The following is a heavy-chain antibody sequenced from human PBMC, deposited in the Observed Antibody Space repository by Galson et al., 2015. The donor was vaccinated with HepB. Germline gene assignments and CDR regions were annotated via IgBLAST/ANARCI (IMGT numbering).Heavy chain of an antibody. V-gene: IGHV3-66*01. CDR3: ARGGAHYDFWSDSWDY. D-gene: IGHD3-3*01. CDR1: GFTVSSNY. J-gene: IGHJ4*02. CDR2: IYSGGST. Sequence: SLRLSCAASGFTVSSNYMSWVRQAPGKGLEWVSVIYSGGSTYYADSVKGRFTISRDNSKNTLYLQMNSLRAEDAAVYYCARGGAHYDFWSDSWDYWGQGTLVTVSS.